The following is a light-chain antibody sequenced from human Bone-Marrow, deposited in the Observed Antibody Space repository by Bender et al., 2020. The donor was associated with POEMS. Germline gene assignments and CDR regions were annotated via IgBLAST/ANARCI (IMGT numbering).Light chain of an antibody. CDR1: SSNIGSNYD. CDR2: NYN. CDR3: QSYDSSLTAQVV. J-gene: IGLJ2*01. Sequence: QSILTQPPSLSGAPGQTITISCSGSSSNIGSNYDVHWYQQLPGTAPKLLIYNYNLRPSGVPARFSGSKSGTSASLAITGLQADDEADYYCQSYDSSLTAQVVFGGGTRLTVL. V-gene: IGLV1-40*01.